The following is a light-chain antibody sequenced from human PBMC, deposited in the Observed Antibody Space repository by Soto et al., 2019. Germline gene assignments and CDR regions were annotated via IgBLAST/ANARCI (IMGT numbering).Light chain of an antibody. CDR2: GVS. V-gene: IGKV3-20*01. CDR1: QSLGSSY. Sequence: EIVLTQSPGTLSLSPGERATLSCRASQSLGSSYLAWYQQKPGQAPRLLIYGVSSRATGIPDRFSGSGSGTDFTLTISRLEPEDFAMYYCQQYGGSPRAFGQGNEVEIK. CDR3: QQYGGSPRA. J-gene: IGKJ1*01.